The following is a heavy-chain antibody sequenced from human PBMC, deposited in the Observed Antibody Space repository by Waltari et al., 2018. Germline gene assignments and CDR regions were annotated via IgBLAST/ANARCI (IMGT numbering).Heavy chain of an antibody. D-gene: IGHD6-19*01. CDR2: ISGSGGNT. Sequence: EVQLLESGGGLVQPGGSLRLSCAASEFTFSSYAMNWVRQAPGKGVEWVSTISGSGGNTYYADSVKGRFTISRDNSKNTLYLQMNSLRAEDTAVYYCAKDPAGTYYFEYWGQGTLVTVSS. V-gene: IGHV3-23*01. CDR1: EFTFSSYA. CDR3: AKDPAGTYYFEY. J-gene: IGHJ4*02.